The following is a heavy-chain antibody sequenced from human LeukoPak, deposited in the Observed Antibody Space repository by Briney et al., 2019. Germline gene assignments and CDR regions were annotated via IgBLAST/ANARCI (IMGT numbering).Heavy chain of an antibody. CDR3: ARGALSSGWTLNIDY. Sequence: ASVKVSCKASGYTFTNYGISWVRQAPGQGLECMGWINPNSGGTNYAQKFQGRVTMTRDTSISTAYMELSRLRSDDTAVYYCARGALSSGWTLNIDYWGQGTLVTVSS. CDR1: GYTFTNYG. CDR2: INPNSGGT. J-gene: IGHJ4*02. V-gene: IGHV1-2*02. D-gene: IGHD6-19*01.